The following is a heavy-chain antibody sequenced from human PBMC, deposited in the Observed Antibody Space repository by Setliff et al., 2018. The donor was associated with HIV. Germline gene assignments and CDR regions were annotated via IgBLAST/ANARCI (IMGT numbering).Heavy chain of an antibody. CDR1: GGSIDSFSDY. CDR2: IYHSGST. V-gene: IGHV4-39*01. Sequence: PSETLSLTCAVSGGSIDSFSDYWGWIRQTPGKELEWIGNIYHSGSTNYKPSLTSRAAISVDRSKRHFFLKLRSVTAADTAVYYCARQWAERVMDVWGNGTTVTVSS. CDR3: ARQWAERVMDV. J-gene: IGHJ6*03. D-gene: IGHD1-26*01.